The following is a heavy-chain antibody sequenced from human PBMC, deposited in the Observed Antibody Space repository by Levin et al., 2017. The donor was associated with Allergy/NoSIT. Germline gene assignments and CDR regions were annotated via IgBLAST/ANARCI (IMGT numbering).Heavy chain of an antibody. D-gene: IGHD3-16*02. J-gene: IGHJ3*02. CDR2: IYYSGST. V-gene: IGHV4-59*01. CDR3: ARDSNDYVWGSYRLSAFDI. CDR1: GGSISSYY. Sequence: SETLSLTCTVSGGSISSYYWSWIRQPPGKGLEWIGYIYYSGSTNYNPSLKSRVTISVDTSKNQFSLKLSSVTAADTAVYYCARDSNDYVWGSYRLSAFDIWGQGTMVTVSS.